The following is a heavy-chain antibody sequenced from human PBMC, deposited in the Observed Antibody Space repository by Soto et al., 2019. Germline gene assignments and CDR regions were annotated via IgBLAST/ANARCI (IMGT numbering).Heavy chain of an antibody. J-gene: IGHJ6*03. CDR2: INPNSGGT. CDR1: GYTFTGYY. CDR3: ARGGEQLVPYYYYYMDV. Sequence: ASVKVSCKASGYTFTGYYMHWVRQAPGQGLEWMGWINPNSGGTNYAQKFQGWVTMTRDTSISTAYMELSRLRSDDTAVYYCARGGEQLVPYYYYYMDVWGKGTTVTVSS. V-gene: IGHV1-2*04. D-gene: IGHD6-6*01.